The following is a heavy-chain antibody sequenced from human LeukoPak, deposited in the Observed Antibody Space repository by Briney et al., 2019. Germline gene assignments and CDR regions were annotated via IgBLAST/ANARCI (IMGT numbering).Heavy chain of an antibody. CDR2: IWYDGSNK. V-gene: IGHV3-33*01. CDR3: ARERGRCFDY. J-gene: IGHJ4*02. Sequence: GGSLRLSCAASGFTFSSYGMHWVRQAPGKGLELVAVIWYDGSNKYYADSVKGRFTISRDNSKNTLSLQMNRLRAEDTAVYYCARERGRCFDYWGQGTLVTVSS. CDR1: GFTFSSYG.